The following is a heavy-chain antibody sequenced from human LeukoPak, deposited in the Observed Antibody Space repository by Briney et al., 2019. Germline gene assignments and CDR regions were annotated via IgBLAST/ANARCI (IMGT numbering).Heavy chain of an antibody. J-gene: IGHJ5*02. CDR3: ARGLRLRVGDYFHNWFDP. Sequence: ASVKVSCKASGGTFSSYAISWVRQATGQGLEWMGWMNPNSGNTGYAQKFQGRVTMTRNTSISTAYMELSSLRSEDTAVFYCARGLRLRVGDYFHNWFDPWGQGTLVTVSS. D-gene: IGHD2/OR15-2a*01. V-gene: IGHV1-8*02. CDR1: GGTFSSYA. CDR2: MNPNSGNT.